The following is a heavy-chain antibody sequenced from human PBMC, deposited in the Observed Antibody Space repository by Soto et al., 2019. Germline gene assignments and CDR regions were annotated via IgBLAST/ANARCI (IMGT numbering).Heavy chain of an antibody. V-gene: IGHV4-34*01. J-gene: IGHJ4*02. CDR1: GGSFSGYY. D-gene: IGHD4-17*01. Sequence: QVQLQQWGAGLLKPSETLSLTCAVYGGSFSGYYWSWIRQPPGKGLEWIGEINHSGSTNYNPSLKSRVTISVDTSKNQFSLKLSSVTAADTAVYYCASSSTGNGYFDYWGKGTLVTVSS. CDR2: INHSGST. CDR3: ASSSTGNGYFDY.